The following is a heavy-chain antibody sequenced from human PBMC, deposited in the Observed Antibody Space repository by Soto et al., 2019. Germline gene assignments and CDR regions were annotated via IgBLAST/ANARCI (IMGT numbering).Heavy chain of an antibody. CDR3: ARGYEFWGGMDV. CDR1: GYTFTSYA. CDR2: INAGNGNT. D-gene: IGHD3-3*01. Sequence: QVQLVQSGAEEKKPGASVKVSCKASGYTFTSYAMHWVRQAPGQRLEWMGWINAGNGNTKYSQKFQGRVTITRDTSASTAYRELSSLRSEDSGVYYCARGYEFWGGMDVWGQGTTVTVSS. V-gene: IGHV1-3*05. J-gene: IGHJ6*02.